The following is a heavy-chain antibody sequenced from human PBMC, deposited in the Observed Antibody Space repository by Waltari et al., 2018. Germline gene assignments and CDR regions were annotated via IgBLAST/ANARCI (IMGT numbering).Heavy chain of an antibody. J-gene: IGHJ3*02. Sequence: EVQLLESGGGLVQPGGSLRLSCAASGFTFSTYAMSWVRQAPGKGLEWVSTISASGGSTYYAASVKGRFTVSRDNSKNTLYLQMNSLRAEDTAVYYCAKGLIVGATGGIFDIWGQGTMVTVSS. V-gene: IGHV3-23*01. CDR1: GFTFSTYA. CDR2: ISASGGST. CDR3: AKGLIVGATGGIFDI. D-gene: IGHD1-26*01.